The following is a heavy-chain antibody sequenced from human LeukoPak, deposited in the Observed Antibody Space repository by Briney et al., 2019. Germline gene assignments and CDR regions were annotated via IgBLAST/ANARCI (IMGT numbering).Heavy chain of an antibody. Sequence: SVNVSCKASGGTFSSYANSWVRQAPGQGLEWMGVIIPIFGTANYAQKLQGRVTITTDESTSTAYMELSSLRSEDTAVYYCARVHWNSPHYYYYMDVWGKGTTVTVSS. CDR3: ARVHWNSPHYYYYMDV. CDR2: IIPIFGTA. D-gene: IGHD1-7*01. J-gene: IGHJ6*03. V-gene: IGHV1-69*05. CDR1: GGTFSSYA.